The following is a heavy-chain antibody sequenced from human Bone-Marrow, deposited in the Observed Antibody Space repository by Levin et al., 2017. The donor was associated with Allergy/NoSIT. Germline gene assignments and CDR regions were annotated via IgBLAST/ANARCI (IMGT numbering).Heavy chain of an antibody. CDR3: ARGWFGELLSH. D-gene: IGHD3-10*01. CDR2: IYSGGST. J-gene: IGHJ4*02. Sequence: GGSRRLSCAASGFTVSSNYMSWVRQAPGKGPEWVSVIYSGGSTYYADSVKGRFTISRDNSKNTLYLQMNSLRAEDTAVYYCARGWFGELLSHWGQGTLVTVSS. V-gene: IGHV3-53*01. CDR1: GFTVSSNY.